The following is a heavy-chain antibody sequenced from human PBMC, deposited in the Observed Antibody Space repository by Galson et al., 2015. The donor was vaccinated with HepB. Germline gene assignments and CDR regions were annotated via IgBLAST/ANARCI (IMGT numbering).Heavy chain of an antibody. CDR2: INHSGST. J-gene: IGHJ3*02. D-gene: IGHD6-6*01. V-gene: IGHV4-34*01. CDR3: ARTHQTRIAARPEGAFDI. CDR1: GGSFSGYY. Sequence: SETLSLTCAVYGGSFSGYYWSWIRQPPGKGLEWIGEINHSGSTNYNPSLKSRVTISVDTSKNQFSLKLSSVTAADTAVYYCARTHQTRIAARPEGAFDIWGQGTMVTVSS.